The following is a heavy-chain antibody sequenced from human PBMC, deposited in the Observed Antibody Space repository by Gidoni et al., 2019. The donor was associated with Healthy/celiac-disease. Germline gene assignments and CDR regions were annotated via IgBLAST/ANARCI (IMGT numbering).Heavy chain of an antibody. V-gene: IGHV3-9*01. CDR2: ISWNSGSI. Sequence: EVQLVESGGGLVQPGRSLSLSCAASGFPFDDYAMHWVRQAPGKGLEWVSGISWNSGSIGYADSVKGRFTISRDNAKNSLYLQMNSLRAEDTALYYCAKDQWELLIGGMDVWGQGTTVTVSS. CDR3: AKDQWELLIGGMDV. D-gene: IGHD1-26*01. J-gene: IGHJ6*02. CDR1: GFPFDDYA.